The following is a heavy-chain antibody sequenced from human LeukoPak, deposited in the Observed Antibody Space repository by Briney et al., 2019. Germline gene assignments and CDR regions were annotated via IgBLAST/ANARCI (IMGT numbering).Heavy chain of an antibody. CDR1: GYTFTGYY. V-gene: IGHV1-18*04. D-gene: IGHD3-3*01. CDR2: ISAYNGNT. J-gene: IGHJ4*02. CDR3: ARRDYDFWSGYYTPDY. Sequence: ASVKVSCKASGYTFTGYYMHWVRQAPGQGLEWMGWISAYNGNTNYAQKLQGRVTMTTDTSTSTAYMELRSLRSDDTAVYYCARRDYDFWSGYYTPDYWGQGTLVTVSS.